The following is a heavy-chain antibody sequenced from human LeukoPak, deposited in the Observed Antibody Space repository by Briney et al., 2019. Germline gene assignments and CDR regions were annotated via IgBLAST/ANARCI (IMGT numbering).Heavy chain of an antibody. CDR1: GYAFTGYY. V-gene: IGHV1-2*02. D-gene: IGHD4-17*01. CDR3: ARADYGHYFDY. CDR2: INPTSGGT. Sequence: GASVKVSCKASGYAFTGYYMHWVRQAPGQGLEWMGWINPTSGGTNYAQKFQGRVTMTRDTSISTAYMELSRLTSDDTAVYCCARADYGHYFDYWGQGTLVTVSS. J-gene: IGHJ4*02.